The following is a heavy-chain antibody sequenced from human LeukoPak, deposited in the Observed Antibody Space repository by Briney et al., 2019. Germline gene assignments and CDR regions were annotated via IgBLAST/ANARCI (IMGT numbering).Heavy chain of an antibody. D-gene: IGHD3-10*01. CDR3: ARDGPGSYYWNWFDP. Sequence: GASVKVSCKASGYTFTGYYMHWVRQAPGQGLEWMGWINPNSGGTNYAQKFQGRVTMTRDTSISTAYMELSRLRSDDTAVYYCARDGPGSYYWNWFDPWGQGTLVTVSS. J-gene: IGHJ5*02. V-gene: IGHV1-2*02. CDR1: GYTFTGYY. CDR2: INPNSGGT.